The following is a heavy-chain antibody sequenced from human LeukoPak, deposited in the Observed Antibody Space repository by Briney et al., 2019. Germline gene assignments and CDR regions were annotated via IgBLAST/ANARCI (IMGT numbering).Heavy chain of an antibody. CDR3: AKSNGYGLVDI. CDR1: GFTFSSYS. J-gene: IGHJ3*02. CDR2: IFYSGST. D-gene: IGHD3-10*01. V-gene: IGHV4-59*12. Sequence: GSLRLSCAASGFTFSSYSVLWVRQAPGKGLEWIGNIFYSGSTYYSPSLKSRVTISLDTSRNQFSLKLTSVTAADTAVYYCAKSNGYGLVDIWGQGTMVTVSS.